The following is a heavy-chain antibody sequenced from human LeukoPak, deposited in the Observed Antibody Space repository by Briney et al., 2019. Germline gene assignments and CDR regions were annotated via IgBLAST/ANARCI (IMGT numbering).Heavy chain of an antibody. D-gene: IGHD3-10*01. CDR1: GFTFSSYA. V-gene: IGHV3-23*01. CDR2: ISGSGGST. J-gene: IGHJ3*02. Sequence: GGSLRLSCAASGFTFSSYAMSWVRQAPGEGLEWVSAISGSGGSTYYADSVKGRFTISRDNAKNTLYLQMNSLRAEDTAVYYCARANYYGSGRAAFDIWGQGTMVTVSS. CDR3: ARANYYGSGRAAFDI.